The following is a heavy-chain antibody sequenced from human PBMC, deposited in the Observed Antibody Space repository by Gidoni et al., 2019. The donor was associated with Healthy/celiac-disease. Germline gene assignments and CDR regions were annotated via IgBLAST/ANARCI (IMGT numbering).Heavy chain of an antibody. CDR1: GFTFSSYA. Sequence: GFTFSSYAMHWVRQAPGKGLEWVAVISYDGSNKYYADSVKGRFTISRDNSKNTLYLQMNSLRAEDTAVYYCARETYYYDRGPGAFDIWGQGTMVTVSS. CDR2: ISYDGSNK. CDR3: ARETYYYDRGPGAFDI. J-gene: IGHJ3*02. V-gene: IGHV3-30-3*01. D-gene: IGHD3-22*01.